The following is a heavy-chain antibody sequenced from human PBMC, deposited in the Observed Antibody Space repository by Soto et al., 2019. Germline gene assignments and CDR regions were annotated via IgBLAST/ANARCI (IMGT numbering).Heavy chain of an antibody. J-gene: IGHJ5*02. CDR2: ISAYNGNT. D-gene: IGHD5-18*01. V-gene: IGHV1-18*01. CDR1: GYTFTSYG. Sequence: QVQLVQSGAEVKKPGASVKVSCKASGYTFTSYGISWVRQAPGQGLEWMGWISAYNGNTNYAQKLQGRVTTPTGTSTSTAYMEPRSLRSDDPAVYYCARDGRGTAIGFTAGDWFEPWGQGNLVTVSS. CDR3: ARDGRGTAIGFTAGDWFEP.